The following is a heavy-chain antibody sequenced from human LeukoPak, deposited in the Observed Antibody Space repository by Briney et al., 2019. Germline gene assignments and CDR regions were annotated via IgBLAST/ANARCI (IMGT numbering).Heavy chain of an antibody. CDR3: AKTPHYYDSSGYSDY. CDR2: ISGSGGST. Sequence: GGSLRLSCAASGLTFSSYAMSWVRQAPGKGLEWVSAISGSGGSTYYADSVKGRFTISRDNSKNTLYLQMNSLRAEDTAVYYCAKTPHYYDSSGYSDYWGQGTLVTVSS. D-gene: IGHD3-22*01. J-gene: IGHJ4*02. V-gene: IGHV3-23*01. CDR1: GLTFSSYA.